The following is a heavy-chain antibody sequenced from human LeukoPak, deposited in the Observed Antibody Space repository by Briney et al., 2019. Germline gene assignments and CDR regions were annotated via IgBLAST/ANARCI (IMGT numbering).Heavy chain of an antibody. CDR1: GGSISSGDYY. J-gene: IGHJ3*02. CDR2: IYYSGST. D-gene: IGHD2-2*01. CDR3: ARAGTMDDDKASDI. Sequence: PSENLSCTCTVSGGSISSGDYYGRWIRQPPGKSLEWIGYIYYSGSTYYNPSLKSRVTISADTSKNQFSLKLSSVTAADTAVYYCARAGTMDDDKASDIWGQGTMVTVSS. V-gene: IGHV4-30-4*01.